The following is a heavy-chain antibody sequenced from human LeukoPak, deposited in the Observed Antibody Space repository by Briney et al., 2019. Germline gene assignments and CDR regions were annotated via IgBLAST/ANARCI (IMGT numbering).Heavy chain of an antibody. Sequence: QPGGSLRLSCAASGFTFSSYWMSWVRQAPGKGLEWVASVKQDGSEEYSVDSVRGRFTISRDNAKNSLYLQMNSLRAEDTAVYYCARDFNWNLDYWGQGTLVTVSS. CDR1: GFTFSSYW. V-gene: IGHV3-7*01. J-gene: IGHJ4*02. CDR2: VKQDGSEE. D-gene: IGHD1-20*01. CDR3: ARDFNWNLDY.